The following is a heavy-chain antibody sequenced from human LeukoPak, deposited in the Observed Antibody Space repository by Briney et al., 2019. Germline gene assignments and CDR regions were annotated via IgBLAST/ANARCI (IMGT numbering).Heavy chain of an antibody. V-gene: IGHV3-30*14. J-gene: IGHJ4*02. D-gene: IGHD6-19*01. Sequence: GRSLRLSCAASGFTFCRYAMHWVRQAPGKGLEWVAVLSYDGSGKYYADSVKGRFTISRDNSKNTLYLQMSSLRTEDTSVYSCARGFYTGYSTGWYGGVDYWGQGTLVSVSS. CDR2: LSYDGSGK. CDR3: ARGFYTGYSTGWYGGVDY. CDR1: GFTFCRYA.